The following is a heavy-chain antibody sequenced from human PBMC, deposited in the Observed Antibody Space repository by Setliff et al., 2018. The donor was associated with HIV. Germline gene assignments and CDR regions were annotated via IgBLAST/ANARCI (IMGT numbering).Heavy chain of an antibody. D-gene: IGHD6-19*01. CDR2: IYYS. V-gene: IGHV4-34*01. CDR3: ATQRSFQRAFEAVAGSFDP. CDR1: GGSFSGYS. Sequence: SETLSLTCAVYGGSFSGYSWTWIRQPPGKGLEWIGYIYYSPSLKSRVTITADSSKNQLSLKLTSVTAADTAVYYCATQRSFQRAFEAVAGSFDPWGQGILVTVSS. J-gene: IGHJ5*02.